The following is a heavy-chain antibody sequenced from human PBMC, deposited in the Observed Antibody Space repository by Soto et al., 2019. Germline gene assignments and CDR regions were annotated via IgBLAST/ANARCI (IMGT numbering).Heavy chain of an antibody. CDR1: GGSISSGGYY. CDR2: IYYSGST. Sequence: SETLSLTCTVSGGSISSGGYYWSWIRQHPGKGLEWIGYIYYSGSTYYNPSLKSRVTISVDTSKNQFSLKLSSVTAADTAVYYCARDWTGTTSGIDYWGQGTLVTVSS. D-gene: IGHD1-1*01. V-gene: IGHV4-31*03. J-gene: IGHJ4*02. CDR3: ARDWTGTTSGIDY.